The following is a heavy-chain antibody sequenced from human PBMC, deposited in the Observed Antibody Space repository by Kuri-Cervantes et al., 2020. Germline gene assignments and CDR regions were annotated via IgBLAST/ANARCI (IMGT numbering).Heavy chain of an antibody. CDR2: INPNSGGT. Sequence: ASVKVSCKASGYTFTGYYMHWVRQAPGQGLEWMGWINPNSGGTNYAKKFQGRVTMTRDTSISTAYMELSRLRSDDTAVYYCARGIYCSSTSCYGYYYYYYMDVWGKGTTVTVSS. CDR3: ARGIYCSSTSCYGYYYYYYMDV. CDR1: GYTFTGYY. D-gene: IGHD2-2*01. V-gene: IGHV1-2*02. J-gene: IGHJ6*03.